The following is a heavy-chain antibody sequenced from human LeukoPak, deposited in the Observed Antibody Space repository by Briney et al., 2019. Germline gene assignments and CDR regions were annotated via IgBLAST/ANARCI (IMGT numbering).Heavy chain of an antibody. J-gene: IGHJ5*02. V-gene: IGHV1-69*04. CDR3: ARDRGSGSGNHQGTLFGP. CDR1: GGTLSSYP. D-gene: IGHD3-10*01. CDR2: IVPAVDLV. Sequence: SVKVSCKASGGTLSSYPITWVRQAPGQGLEWMGRIVPAVDLVNLAQKFQGRLTITADKSKTTAYMELSSLAYDDTAVYYCARDRGSGSGNHQGTLFGPWGQGTLVTVSS.